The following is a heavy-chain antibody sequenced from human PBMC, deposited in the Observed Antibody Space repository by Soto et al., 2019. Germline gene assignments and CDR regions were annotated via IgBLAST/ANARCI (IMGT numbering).Heavy chain of an antibody. Sequence: SETLSLTCTVSGDSISSSFWIWIRQPPGKGLEWIGYIYYTGNTGSTNYNPSLKSRVTISLDTPKNQFSLRLNSVTAADTAVYYCVRNSGWYLHDYWGQGTLVTVSS. CDR2: IYYTGNTGST. J-gene: IGHJ4*02. V-gene: IGHV4-59*01. CDR1: GDSISSSF. CDR3: VRNSGWYLHDY. D-gene: IGHD6-19*01.